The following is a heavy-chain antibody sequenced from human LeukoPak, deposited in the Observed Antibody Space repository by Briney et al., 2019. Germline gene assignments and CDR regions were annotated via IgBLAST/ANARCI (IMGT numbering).Heavy chain of an antibody. CDR1: GFTFGTSA. Sequence: PGGPRRFSCAASGFTFGTSAMSWSGKAPGKGLEWVSDITSSGDSTYYADSVKGRFTISRDNPKNTLYLQMNSLRAEDTAIYYCVKEYFGFAFDYWGQGTVVTVSS. CDR2: ITSSGDST. CDR3: VKEYFGFAFDY. J-gene: IGHJ4*02. V-gene: IGHV3-23*01. D-gene: IGHD3-9*01.